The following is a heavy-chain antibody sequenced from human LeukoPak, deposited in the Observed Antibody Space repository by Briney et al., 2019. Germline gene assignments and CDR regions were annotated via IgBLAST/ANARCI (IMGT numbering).Heavy chain of an antibody. J-gene: IGHJ4*02. V-gene: IGHV3-21*01. Sequence: PGGALRLSCAASGFTFSSHSLNWVRQAPGKGLEWVSSICSSSSYIYYADSVKCRFTISSDNAKTSLYLKMNSLRAEDTVVYYCTRDYSAFLTGYYFYFDYWGQGTLVTVPS. CDR2: ICSSSSYI. D-gene: IGHD3-9*01. CDR3: TRDYSAFLTGYYFYFDY. CDR1: GFTFSSHS.